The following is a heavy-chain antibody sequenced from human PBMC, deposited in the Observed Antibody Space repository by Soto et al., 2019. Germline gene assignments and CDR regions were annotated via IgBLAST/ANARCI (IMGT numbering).Heavy chain of an antibody. CDR1: GFTFRSYS. D-gene: IGHD3-9*01. CDR3: ASLPSDIGFDY. J-gene: IGHJ4*02. Sequence: SLRLSCAASGFTFRSYSMHWVRQAPGKGLEWVAVILYDGSNKYYADSVKGRFTISRDNSKNTLYLQMNSLRTEDTAVYYCASLPSDIGFDYWGQGTLVTVSS. V-gene: IGHV3-30-3*01. CDR2: ILYDGSNK.